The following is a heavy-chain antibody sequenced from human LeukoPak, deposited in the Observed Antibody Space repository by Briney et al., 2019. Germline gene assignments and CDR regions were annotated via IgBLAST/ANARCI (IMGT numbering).Heavy chain of an antibody. V-gene: IGHV3-11*01. CDR2: ISSSGSTI. D-gene: IGHD6-13*01. CDR3: AREAAAGTVFDY. CDR1: GFTFSDYY. Sequence: GGSLRLSCAASGFTFSDYYMSWIRQAPGKGLEWVSYISSSGSTIYYADSVKGRFTISRDNAKNSLYLQMNSLRAEGTAVYYCAREAAAGTVFDYWGQGTLVTVSS. J-gene: IGHJ4*02.